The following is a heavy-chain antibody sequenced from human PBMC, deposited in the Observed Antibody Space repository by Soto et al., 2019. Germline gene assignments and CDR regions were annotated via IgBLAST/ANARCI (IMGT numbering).Heavy chain of an antibody. J-gene: IGHJ5*02. V-gene: IGHV4-59*11. D-gene: IGHD6-13*01. Sequence: SLPLSLTRPVSSGSISRHYWSWIRQQPGKGLEWIGYIHYSGSTRYNPSLKSRVTMSADTSKNQFSLKLTSVTAADTAVYYCARDGGVLGSSWDAKWLDPWGQGTLVTVSS. CDR3: ARDGGVLGSSWDAKWLDP. CDR2: IHYSGST. CDR1: SGSISRHY.